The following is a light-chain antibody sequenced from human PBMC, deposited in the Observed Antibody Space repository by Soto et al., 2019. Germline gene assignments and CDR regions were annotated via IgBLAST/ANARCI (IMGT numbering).Light chain of an antibody. V-gene: IGLV2-14*01. Sequence: QSVLTQPASVSGSPGQSITISCTGTSSDVGGYNYVSWYQQHPGKAPNLMIYDVSNRPSGVSNRFSGSKSGNTASLTISGLQAEDEADYYGSSYTSSSALVVFGGGTKLTVL. J-gene: IGLJ2*01. CDR2: DVS. CDR3: SSYTSSSALVV. CDR1: SSDVGGYNY.